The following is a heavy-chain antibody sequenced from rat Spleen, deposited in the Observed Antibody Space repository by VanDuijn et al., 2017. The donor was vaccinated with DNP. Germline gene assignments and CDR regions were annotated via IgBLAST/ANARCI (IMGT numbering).Heavy chain of an antibody. Sequence: EVQLVESGGGLVQPGRSLKLSCAASGFTFNNYGMAWVRQAPAKGLEWVATVRYDGNNTYYRDSVKGRFTISRDNAKNTLCLQMDSLRSEDTATYYCATSVGDYWGQGVMVTVSS. CDR1: GFTFNNYG. D-gene: IGHD5-1*01. CDR3: ATSVGDY. CDR2: VRYDGNNT. V-gene: IGHV5-29*01. J-gene: IGHJ2*01.